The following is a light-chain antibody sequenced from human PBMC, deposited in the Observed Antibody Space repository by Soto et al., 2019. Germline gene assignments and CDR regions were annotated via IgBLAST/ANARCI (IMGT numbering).Light chain of an antibody. CDR1: QSISSN. J-gene: IGKJ4*02. Sequence: IERTQSPATLSVSPGARATLSGRASQSISSNLAWYQQKPGQAPRLLMFRTSSRATGIPDRVSGSGAGTDFTLTISSLQPEDFATDYCQQLKGYPPSFGGGTKVDIK. CDR2: RTS. V-gene: IGKV3D-15*01. CDR3: QQLKGYPPS.